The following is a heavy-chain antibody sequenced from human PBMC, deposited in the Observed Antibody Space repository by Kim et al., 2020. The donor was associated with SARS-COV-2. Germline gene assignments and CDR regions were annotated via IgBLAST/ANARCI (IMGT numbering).Heavy chain of an antibody. CDR1: GFTFSSYS. D-gene: IGHD5-18*01. CDR3: ARAAETRRYTPYYFDY. CDR2: ISSSSSYI. J-gene: IGHJ4*02. Sequence: GGSLRLSCAASGFTFSSYSMNWVRQAPGKGLEWVSSISSSSSYIYYADSVKGRFTISRDNAKNSLYLQMNSLRAEDTAVYYCARAAETRRYTPYYFDYWGQGTLVTVSS. V-gene: IGHV3-21*01.